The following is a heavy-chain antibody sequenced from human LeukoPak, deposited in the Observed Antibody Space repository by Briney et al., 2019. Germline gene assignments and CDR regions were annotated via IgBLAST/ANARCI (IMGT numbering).Heavy chain of an antibody. Sequence: HPGGSLRLSCAASGFTFSSYAMHWVRQAPGKGLEWVAVISYDGSNKYYADSVKGRFTISRDNSKNTLYLQMNSLRAEDTAVYYCAKGGGAAATHLLDYWGQGTLVTVSS. D-gene: IGHD6-13*01. V-gene: IGHV3-30*04. J-gene: IGHJ4*02. CDR3: AKGGGAAATHLLDY. CDR1: GFTFSSYA. CDR2: ISYDGSNK.